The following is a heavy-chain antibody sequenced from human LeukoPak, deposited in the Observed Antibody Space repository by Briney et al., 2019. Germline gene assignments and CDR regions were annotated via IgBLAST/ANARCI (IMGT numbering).Heavy chain of an antibody. J-gene: IGHJ4*02. CDR2: IIPILGIA. D-gene: IGHD6-19*01. CDR3: ASTGSGWYFDY. V-gene: IGHV1-69*04. Sequence: ASVKVSCKASGGTFSSYAISWVRQAPGQGLEWMGRIIPILGIANYAQKFQGRVTITADKSTSTAYMELSSLRSEDTAVYYCASTGSGWYFDYWGQGTLVTVSS. CDR1: GGTFSSYA.